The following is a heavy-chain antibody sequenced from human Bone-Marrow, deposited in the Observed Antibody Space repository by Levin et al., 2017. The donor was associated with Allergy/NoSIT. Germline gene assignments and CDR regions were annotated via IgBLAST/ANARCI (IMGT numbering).Heavy chain of an antibody. D-gene: IGHD3-10*01. J-gene: IGHJ3*02. Sequence: PSETLSLTCTVSGGSISSGGYYWSWIRQHPGTGLEWIGYIYYSGSTYYNPSLKSRVTISVDTSKNQFSLKLSSVTAADTAVYYCARVGGLLWFREVVAFDIWGQGTMVTVSS. CDR1: GGSISSGGYY. CDR2: IYYSGST. V-gene: IGHV4-31*03. CDR3: ARVGGLLWFREVVAFDI.